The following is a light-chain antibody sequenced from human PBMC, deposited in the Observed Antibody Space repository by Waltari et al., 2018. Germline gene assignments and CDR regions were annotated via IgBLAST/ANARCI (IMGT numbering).Light chain of an antibody. V-gene: IGLV4-69*01. CDR3: QTLGAATVV. Sequence: QLVLTQSPSASASLGASVKLTCTLSSGHNNYAIAWHQQQPGKGPRYLMQVNSDGSHSTGDGIPERFSGSSSGAERYLTISSLQPDDDADYYCQTLGAATVVFGGGTKLTVL. J-gene: IGLJ2*01. CDR1: SGHNNYA. CDR2: VNSDGSH.